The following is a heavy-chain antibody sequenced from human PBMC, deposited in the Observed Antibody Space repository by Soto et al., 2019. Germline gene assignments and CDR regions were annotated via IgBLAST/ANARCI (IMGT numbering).Heavy chain of an antibody. CDR3: ARVHRRDGYNSYYFDY. D-gene: IGHD5-12*01. Sequence: ASVKVSCKASGYTFTSYYMHWVRQAPGQGLEWMGIINPSGGSTSYAQKFQGRVTMTRDTSTSTDYMELSSLRSEDTAVYYCARVHRRDGYNSYYFDYWGQGTLVTVSS. CDR2: INPSGGST. V-gene: IGHV1-46*01. CDR1: GYTFTSYY. J-gene: IGHJ4*02.